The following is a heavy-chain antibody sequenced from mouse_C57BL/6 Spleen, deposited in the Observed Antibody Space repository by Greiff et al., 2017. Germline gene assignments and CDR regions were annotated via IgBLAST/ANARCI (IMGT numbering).Heavy chain of an antibody. D-gene: IGHD1-1*01. CDR2: INPSNGGT. Sequence: QVQLKQPGTELVKPGASVKLSCTASGYTFTSYWMPWVKQRPGQGLEWIGNINPSNGGTNYNEKVKSKATLAVDKASSTAYMQLSSLTSEDSAVYYCARGPYGRDFDDWGKGTTLTVSS. J-gene: IGHJ2*01. V-gene: IGHV1-53*01. CDR3: ARGPYGRDFDD. CDR1: GYTFTSYW.